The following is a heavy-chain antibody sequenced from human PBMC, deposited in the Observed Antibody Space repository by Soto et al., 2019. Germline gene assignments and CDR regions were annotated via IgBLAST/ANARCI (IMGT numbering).Heavy chain of an antibody. CDR3: ARSAGPYYDYIWGSSPFNWFDP. V-gene: IGHV3-74*01. D-gene: IGHD3-16*01. Sequence: TGGSLRLSCAASGFTFSSYWMHWVRQAPGKGLVWVSRINSDGSSTSYADSVKGRFTISRDNAKNTLYLQMNSLRAEDTAVYNCARSAGPYYDYIWGSSPFNWFDPWGQGT. J-gene: IGHJ5*02. CDR2: INSDGSST. CDR1: GFTFSSYW.